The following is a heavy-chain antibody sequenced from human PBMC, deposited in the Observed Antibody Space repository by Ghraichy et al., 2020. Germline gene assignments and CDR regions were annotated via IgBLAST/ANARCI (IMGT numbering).Heavy chain of an antibody. J-gene: IGHJ4*02. V-gene: IGHV3-21*06. CDR1: GFRFTDYA. D-gene: IGHD2/OR15-2a*01. CDR2: ISSSSRYI. CDR3: ARASDDEYCNSRGCYLMGETALDY. Sequence: LSLTCAASGFRFTDYAMNWVRQAPGKGLEWVSSISSSSRYIYYADSLKGRFIISRDNVKNSLYLQMNSLRAEDTAMYYCARASDDEYCNSRGCYLMGETALDYWGRGLKVTVSS.